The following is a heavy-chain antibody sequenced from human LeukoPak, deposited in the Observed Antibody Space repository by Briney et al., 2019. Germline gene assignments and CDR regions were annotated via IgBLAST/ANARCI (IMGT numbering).Heavy chain of an antibody. CDR1: GFTFDDYA. J-gene: IGHJ4*02. D-gene: IGHD3-10*01. CDR3: AKDYGSGTQYDY. Sequence: GGSLRLSCAASGFTFDDYAMHWVRQAPGKGLEWVSGISWNSGSIGYGDSVKGRFTISRDNAKNSLYLQMNSLRAEDTALYYCAKDYGSGTQYDYWGQGTLVTVSS. CDR2: ISWNSGSI. V-gene: IGHV3-9*01.